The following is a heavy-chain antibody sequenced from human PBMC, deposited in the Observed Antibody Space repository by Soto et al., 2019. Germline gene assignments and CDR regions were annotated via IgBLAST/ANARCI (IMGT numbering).Heavy chain of an antibody. V-gene: IGHV3-15*07. D-gene: IGHD5-18*01. Sequence: GGSLRLSCAASGFTFTNAWMSWVRQAPGKGLEWVGRIKGKSEGGTTDYAAPVKGSATISRDDSKNTLYLQLNSLKTEDTAVYYCTTGYSYGYFWWGQGTLVTVSS. CDR3: TTGYSYGYFW. CDR2: IKGKSEGGTT. J-gene: IGHJ4*02. CDR1: GFTFTNAW.